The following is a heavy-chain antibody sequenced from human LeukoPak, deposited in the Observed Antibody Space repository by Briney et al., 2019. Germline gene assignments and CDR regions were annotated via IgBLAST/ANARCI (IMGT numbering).Heavy chain of an antibody. Sequence: PSETLSLTCTVSGGSISSSSYYWGWIRQPPGKGLEWIGSIYFGGSTYYNPSLKSRVTISVDTSKNQFSLKLSSVTAADTAVYYCAREGVWSLGFDYWGQGTLVTVSS. CDR1: GGSISSSSYY. V-gene: IGHV4-39*07. CDR3: AREGVWSLGFDY. CDR2: IYFGGST. J-gene: IGHJ4*02. D-gene: IGHD2-8*02.